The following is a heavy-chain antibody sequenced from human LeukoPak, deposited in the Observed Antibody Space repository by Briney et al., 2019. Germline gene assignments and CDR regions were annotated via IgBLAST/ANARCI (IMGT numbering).Heavy chain of an antibody. V-gene: IGHV3-48*03. D-gene: IGHD6-19*01. Sequence: GGSLRLSCAASGFTFSSYEMNWVRQAPGKGLEWVSYISSSGSTIYYADSVKGRFTISRDNAKNSLYLQMNSLRAEDTAVYYCGRRLRAVAGGDYWGQGTRVTVSS. J-gene: IGHJ4*02. CDR1: GFTFSSYE. CDR2: ISSSGSTI. CDR3: GRRLRAVAGGDY.